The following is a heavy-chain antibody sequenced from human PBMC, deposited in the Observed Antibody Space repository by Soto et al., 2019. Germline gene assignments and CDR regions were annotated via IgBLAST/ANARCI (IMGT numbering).Heavy chain of an antibody. CDR1: GGTFSSYA. CDR2: IIPIFGTA. D-gene: IGHD2-21*02. V-gene: IGHV1-69*12. J-gene: IGHJ6*02. CDR3: ARAYCGGDCYSDYYYYGMDV. Sequence: QVQLVQSGAEVKKPGSSVKVSCKASGGTFSSYAISWVRQAPGQGLEWMGGIIPIFGTANYAQKFQGRVTITADESTSTAYMELSSLRSEDTAVYYCARAYCGGDCYSDYYYYGMDVWGQGTTVTVSS.